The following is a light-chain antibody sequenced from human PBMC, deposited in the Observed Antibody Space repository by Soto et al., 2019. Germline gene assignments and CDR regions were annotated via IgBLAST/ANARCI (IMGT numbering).Light chain of an antibody. Sequence: EIVMTQSPATLSVSPGERATLSCRASQSVSSNLAWYQQKPGQAPRLLIYGASTRATGIPARFSGSGSATEFTLTISSLQSDDFAVYSCQQYNNWPPLTFGGGTKVEIK. CDR2: GAS. CDR1: QSVSSN. V-gene: IGKV3-15*01. CDR3: QQYNNWPPLT. J-gene: IGKJ4*01.